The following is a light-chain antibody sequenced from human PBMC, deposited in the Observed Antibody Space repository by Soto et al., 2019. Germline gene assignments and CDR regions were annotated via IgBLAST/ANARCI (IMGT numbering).Light chain of an antibody. CDR3: PQYKNGWT. CDR1: QSLGGS. J-gene: IGKJ1*01. V-gene: IGKV3-15*01. Sequence: EIVITQSTATASVSPGEIDTILCRVSQSLGGSLAWYQQKPGQDPRILIYGASTRVTGIQARFSGSGSGTEFTLTISSLQSEDFAVYYCPQYKNGWTFG. CDR2: GAS.